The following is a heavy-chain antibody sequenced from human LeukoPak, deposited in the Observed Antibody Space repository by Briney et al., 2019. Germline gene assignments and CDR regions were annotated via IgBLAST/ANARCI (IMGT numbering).Heavy chain of an antibody. CDR2: ISGYNGDT. CDR3: ARDRDYEFWIGLLGYYMDV. Sequence: GASVKVSCKASGYTFTSYGISWVRQAPGQGPEWMGWISGYNGDTEYAQKFQGRVTMTTDTSTSTAYMELRSLRSDDTAVYYCARDRDYEFWIGLLGYYMDVWGKGTTVTASS. D-gene: IGHD3-3*01. CDR1: GYTFTSYG. J-gene: IGHJ6*03. V-gene: IGHV1-18*01.